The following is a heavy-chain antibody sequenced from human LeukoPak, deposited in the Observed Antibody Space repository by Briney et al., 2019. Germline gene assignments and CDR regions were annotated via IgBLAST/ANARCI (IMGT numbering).Heavy chain of an antibody. CDR3: TTDRALLWFGELIIPDY. CDR2: IKSKTDGGTT. J-gene: IGHJ4*02. V-gene: IGHV3-15*01. Sequence: GRSLRLSCAASGFTFNNAWMSWVRQAPGKGLEWVGRIKSKTDGGTTDYAAPVKGRFTISRDDSKNTLYLQMNSLKTEDTAVYYCTTDRALLWFGELIIPDYWGQGTLVTVSS. CDR1: GFTFNNAW. D-gene: IGHD3-10*01.